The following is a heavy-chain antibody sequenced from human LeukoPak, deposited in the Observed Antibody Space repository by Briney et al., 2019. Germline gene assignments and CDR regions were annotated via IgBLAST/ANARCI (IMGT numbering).Heavy chain of an antibody. CDR1: GFTCSRCG. J-gene: IGHJ6*03. CDR3: AKVGRGYCSSTSCYVRDSYYYYMDV. V-gene: IGHV3-23*01. D-gene: IGHD2-2*01. CDR2: ISGSGGST. Sequence: GGSLRLSCAASGFTCSRCGMSWVRQAPGKGLEWVSAISGSGGSTYYADSVKGRFTISRDNSKNTLYLQMNSLGAEDTAVYYCAKVGRGYCSSTSCYVRDSYYYYMDVWGKGTTVTVSS.